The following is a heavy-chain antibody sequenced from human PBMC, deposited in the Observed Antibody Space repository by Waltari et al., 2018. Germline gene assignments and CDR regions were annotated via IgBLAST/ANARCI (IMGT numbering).Heavy chain of an antibody. D-gene: IGHD1-20*01. CDR3: ARDVEAYNSLSFDI. Sequence: QVQLVESGGGVVQPGRSLRLSCAASGFTFSSYGMHWVRQAPGKGLEWVAVIWYDGSNKYYAESVKGRFTISRDNSKNTLYLQMNSLRAKDTAVYYCARDVEAYNSLSFDIWGQGTMVTVSS. CDR2: IWYDGSNK. CDR1: GFTFSSYG. J-gene: IGHJ3*02. V-gene: IGHV3-33*01.